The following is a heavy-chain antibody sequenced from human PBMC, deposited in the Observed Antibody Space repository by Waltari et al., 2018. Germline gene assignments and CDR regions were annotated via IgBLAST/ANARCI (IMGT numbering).Heavy chain of an antibody. D-gene: IGHD1-26*01. CDR2: INHSGST. CDR3: ARADRGRSGKYASPAWGP. CDR1: GGGSFSDYY. Sequence: QVQLQQWGAGLLKPSETLSLTCAVYGGGSFSDYYWNWIRQPPGKGLEWIGEINHSGSTNSNPSLKNRLTISLDTSKTQFSLKMRSVTAADTAVYYCARADRGRSGKYASPAWGPWGQGTLVTVSS. V-gene: IGHV4-34*01. J-gene: IGHJ5*02.